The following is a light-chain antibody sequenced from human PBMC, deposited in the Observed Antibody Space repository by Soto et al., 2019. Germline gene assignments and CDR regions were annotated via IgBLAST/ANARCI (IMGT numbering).Light chain of an antibody. CDR3: QQYNSYSPYT. V-gene: IGKV1-5*03. Sequence: DIQMTQSPSTLSASVGDRVTITCRASQSISSRLAWYQQKPGKAPKLLIYKESSLESGVPSRFSGSGSGTEFTLTISSLQPDDFATYYCQQYNSYSPYTFGQGTKLEIK. J-gene: IGKJ2*01. CDR1: QSISSR. CDR2: KES.